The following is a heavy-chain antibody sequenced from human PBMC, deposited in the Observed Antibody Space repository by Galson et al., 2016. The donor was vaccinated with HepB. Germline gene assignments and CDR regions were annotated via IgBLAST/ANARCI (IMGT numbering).Heavy chain of an antibody. V-gene: IGHV1-46*01. Sequence: SVKVSCNASGYTFINYYMHWVRQAPGQGLEWMGIGNPRTGSTSYAQKFQDRVTVTRDTSTSTVYMELSSLRSEDTAVYYCARDRGSNPLKGYGMEVWGQGTTVTVSS. CDR2: GNPRTGST. CDR1: GYTFINYY. CDR3: ARDRGSNPLKGYGMEV. D-gene: IGHD3-10*01. J-gene: IGHJ6*02.